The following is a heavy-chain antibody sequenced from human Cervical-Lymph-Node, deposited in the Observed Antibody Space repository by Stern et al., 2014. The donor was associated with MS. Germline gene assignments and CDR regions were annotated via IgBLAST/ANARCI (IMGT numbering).Heavy chain of an antibody. CDR1: GGSTTSYY. D-gene: IGHD1-1*01. CDR3: ARRMAGTTGWFDP. Sequence: QVQLQESGPGLVKPSETLSLTCTVSGGSTTSYYWTWIRQPPGKGLEFIGYVYDGGSTNYNPSLESRVTISLDTSKTHFYLKLTYVTAADTAVYFCARRMAGTTGWFDPWGQGTLVTVSS. V-gene: IGHV4-59*08. J-gene: IGHJ5*02. CDR2: VYDGGST.